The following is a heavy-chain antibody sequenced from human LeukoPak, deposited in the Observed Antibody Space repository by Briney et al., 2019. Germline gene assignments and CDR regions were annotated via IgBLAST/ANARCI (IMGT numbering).Heavy chain of an antibody. D-gene: IGHD3-3*01. V-gene: IGHV3-21*01. J-gene: IGHJ4*02. CDR1: GFTFSSYS. CDR3: ARDSYDFWSGYYAISVGDY. CDR2: ISSSSSYI. Sequence: GGSLRLSCAASGFTFSSYSMNWVRQAPGKGLEWVSSISSSSSYIYYADSVKGRFTISRDNAKNSLYLQMNSLRAEGTAVYYCARDSYDFWSGYYAISVGDYWGQGTLVTVSS.